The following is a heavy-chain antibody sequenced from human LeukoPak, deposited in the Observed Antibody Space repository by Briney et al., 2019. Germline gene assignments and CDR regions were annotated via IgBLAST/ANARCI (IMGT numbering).Heavy chain of an antibody. CDR1: GFTFSSNY. Sequence: GGSLRLSCAASGFTFSSNYMNWGRQAPGKGLEWVSSISASGRSIYYADSVKGRFTTSRDNAKNSLYLQMNGLRAEDTAVYYCATMSGFDYWGQGTLVTVSS. CDR3: ATMSGFDY. CDR2: ISASGRSI. D-gene: IGHD3-10*02. J-gene: IGHJ4*01. V-gene: IGHV3-21*01.